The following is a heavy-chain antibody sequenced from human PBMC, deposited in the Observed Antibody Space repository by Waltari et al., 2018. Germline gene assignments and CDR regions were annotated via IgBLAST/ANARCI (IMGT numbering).Heavy chain of an antibody. CDR1: GYSFINYE. V-gene: IGHV1-8*02. D-gene: IGHD3-3*01. CDR2: GNPNSGAT. J-gene: IGHJ5*02. Sequence: QVQLVQSGAEVLRPGASVKVSCQASGYSFINYEINWVRQAAGQGLEWMGWGNPNSGATAYAQRCQGRITMTWDTSISTAYMELSNLRSDDTVVLYCARGRDVFANFDYNWFDPWGQGTLVTVSS. CDR3: ARGRDVFANFDYNWFDP.